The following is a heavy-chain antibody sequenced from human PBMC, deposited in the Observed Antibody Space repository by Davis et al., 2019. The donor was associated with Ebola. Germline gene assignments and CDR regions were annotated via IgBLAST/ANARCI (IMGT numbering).Heavy chain of an antibody. V-gene: IGHV4-34*01. CDR3: AKGPFGAFD. J-gene: IGHJ4*02. CDR2: INHSGIT. D-gene: IGHD3-3*02. CDR1: GGSLSGHY. Sequence: GSLRLSFDVSGGSLSGHYWSWIRKPPGKGLEWIGEINHSGITNYNPSLQSRVTISVDTSKNAFSLKITSVTAADTEMYYCAKGPFGAFDWGQGTLVTVSS.